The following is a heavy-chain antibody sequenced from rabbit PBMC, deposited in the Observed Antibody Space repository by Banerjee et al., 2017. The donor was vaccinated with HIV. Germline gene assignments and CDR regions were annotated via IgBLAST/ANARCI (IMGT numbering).Heavy chain of an antibody. CDR1: GFSFSNKYV. J-gene: IGHJ4*01. Sequence: QEQLEESGGDLVKPEGSLTLTCTASGFSFSNKYVMCWVRQAPGKGLEWIGCIGTASGNTWYASWAKGRFTISKTSSTTVTLQMSSLTAADTATYFCARDAYAYAYGGYALNLWGQGTLVTVS. V-gene: IGHV1S45*01. D-gene: IGHD6-1*01. CDR3: ARDAYAYAYGGYALNL. CDR2: IGTASGNT.